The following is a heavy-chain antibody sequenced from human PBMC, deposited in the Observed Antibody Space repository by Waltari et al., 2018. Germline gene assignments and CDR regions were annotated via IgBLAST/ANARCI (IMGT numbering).Heavy chain of an antibody. J-gene: IGHJ4*02. Sequence: EVQLLESGGALVRPGGSLRLSCAASGFTLSNFGMSWVRQAPGKGLEWVANINGNSERIRYVDSVKGRFTIFRDNSINTLYLQMTSLRAEDTAVYYCTKDFSTSWNVEDWGQGTLVTVSS. V-gene: IGHV3-23*01. CDR2: INGNSERI. CDR3: TKDFSTSWNVED. CDR1: GFTLSNFG. D-gene: IGHD1-1*01.